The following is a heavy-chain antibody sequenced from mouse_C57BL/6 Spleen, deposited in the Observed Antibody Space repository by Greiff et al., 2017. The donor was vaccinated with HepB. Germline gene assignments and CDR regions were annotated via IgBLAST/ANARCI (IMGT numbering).Heavy chain of an antibody. Sequence: QVQLQQPGAELVMPGASVKLSCKASGYTFTSYWMQWVKQRPGQGLEWIGEIDPSDSYTNYNQKFKGKSTLTVDKSSSTAYMQLISLTSADSAVYYCARLYGPFAYWGQGTLVTVSA. V-gene: IGHV1-69*01. J-gene: IGHJ3*01. CDR1: GYTFTSYW. D-gene: IGHD2-10*02. CDR2: IDPSDSYT. CDR3: ARLYGPFAY.